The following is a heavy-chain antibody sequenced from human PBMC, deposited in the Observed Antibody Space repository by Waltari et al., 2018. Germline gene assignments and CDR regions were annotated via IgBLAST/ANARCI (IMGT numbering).Heavy chain of an antibody. Sequence: QVQLVESGGDVVQPGRSLRLSCAASGFTFRTYAMHWVRQAPGKGLEGVAVIWYDGSNKYYADSVKGRFTISRDNAKNTLYLQMNSLRAEDTAVYYCARDWNGIEYWGQGTLVTVSS. J-gene: IGHJ4*02. D-gene: IGHD3-3*01. CDR2: IWYDGSNK. CDR3: ARDWNGIEY. CDR1: GFTFRTYA. V-gene: IGHV3-33*01.